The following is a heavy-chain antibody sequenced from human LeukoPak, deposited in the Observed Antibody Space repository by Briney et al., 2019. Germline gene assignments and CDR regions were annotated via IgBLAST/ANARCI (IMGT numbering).Heavy chain of an antibody. CDR3: ARHALGYCTNGVCYKHYYYMDV. CDR1: GGSISSGSYY. J-gene: IGHJ6*03. CDR2: IYTSGST. Sequence: SETLSLTCTVSGGSISSGSYYWSWIRQPAGKGLEWIGRIYTSGSTNYNPSLKSRVTISVDTSKNQFSLKLSSVTAADTAVYYCARHALGYCTNGVCYKHYYYMDVWGKGTTVTVSS. V-gene: IGHV4-61*02. D-gene: IGHD2-8*01.